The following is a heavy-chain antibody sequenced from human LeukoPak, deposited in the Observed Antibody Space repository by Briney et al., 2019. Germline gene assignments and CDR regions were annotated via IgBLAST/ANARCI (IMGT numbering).Heavy chain of an antibody. J-gene: IGHJ3*02. CDR3: ARPDGWTASDAFDI. CDR2: ISAYNGNT. D-gene: IGHD6-19*01. V-gene: IGHV1-18*01. Sequence: ASVKVSCKASGYTFTSYGISWVRQAPGQGLEWMGWISAYNGNTNYAQKLQGRVTMTRDTSISTAYMELSRLRSDDTAVYYCARPDGWTASDAFDIWGQGTMVTVSS. CDR1: GYTFTSYG.